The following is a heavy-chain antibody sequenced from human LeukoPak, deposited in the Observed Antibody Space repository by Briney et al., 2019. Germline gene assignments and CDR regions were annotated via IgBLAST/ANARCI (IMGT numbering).Heavy chain of an antibody. J-gene: IGHJ4*02. D-gene: IGHD6-13*01. V-gene: IGHV3-48*03. CDR1: GFTFSSYE. CDR3: ARRYSSRWAFDY. Sequence: GGSLRLSRAASGFTFSSYEMNWVRQAPGKGLEWVSYISSSDSTIYYADSVKGRFTISGDNAKNSLYLQMNSLRAEDTAVYYCARRYSSRWAFDYWGQGTLVTVSS. CDR2: ISSSDSTI.